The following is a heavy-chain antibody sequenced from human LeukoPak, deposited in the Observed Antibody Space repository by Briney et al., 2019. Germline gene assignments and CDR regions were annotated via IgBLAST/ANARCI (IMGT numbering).Heavy chain of an antibody. CDR2: IYYSGST. V-gene: IGHV4-39*01. CDR3: ARGLRYFDWLTDY. Sequence: SETLSLTCTVSGGSISSSSYYWGWIRQPPGKGLEWIGSIYYSGSTYYNPSLKSRVTISVDTSKNQFSLKLSSVTAADTAVYYCARGLRYFDWLTDYWGQGTLDTVSS. D-gene: IGHD3-9*01. J-gene: IGHJ4*02. CDR1: GGSISSSSYY.